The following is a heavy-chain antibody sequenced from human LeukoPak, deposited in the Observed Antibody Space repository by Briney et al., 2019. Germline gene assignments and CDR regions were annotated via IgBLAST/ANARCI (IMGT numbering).Heavy chain of an antibody. CDR2: ISGSSNYI. Sequence: GGSLRLSCAASGFTFSTYTLNWVRQAPGQGLEWVSSISGSSNYIYYADSVKGRFTISRDNAKNSLYLQMNSLRAEDTALYYCARGDGPMDYWGQGTLVTVSS. J-gene: IGHJ4*02. CDR1: GFTFSTYT. CDR3: ARGDGPMDY. V-gene: IGHV3-21*01. D-gene: IGHD2-2*01.